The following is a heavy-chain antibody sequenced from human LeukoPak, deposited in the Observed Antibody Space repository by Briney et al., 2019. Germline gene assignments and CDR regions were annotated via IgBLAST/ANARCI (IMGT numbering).Heavy chain of an antibody. J-gene: IGHJ6*02. CDR3: ARDSTGWYRRPGYYYGMDV. CDR2: IKKDGSEQ. Sequence: GGSLRLSCVASGFSFSDHWMNWCRQAPGKGLEWGATIKKDGSEQYYVDSMKGRLTISRENAKNSLYLQMNTLRAEDTAVYYCARDSTGWYRRPGYYYGMDVWGQGTTVTVSS. CDR1: GFSFSDHW. D-gene: IGHD6-19*01. V-gene: IGHV3-7*01.